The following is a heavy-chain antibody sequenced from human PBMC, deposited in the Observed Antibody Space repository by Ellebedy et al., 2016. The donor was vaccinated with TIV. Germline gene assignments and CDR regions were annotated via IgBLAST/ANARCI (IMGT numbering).Heavy chain of an antibody. CDR2: ISTDTGNP. Sequence: AASVKVSCKASGYTFTSYAMNWVRQAPGQGLEWLGWISTDTGNPTYAQAFTGRFVFSLYTSVSTAYLEINNLKAEDTAVYYCARVPMSARPWYFDNWGQGTLVTVSS. J-gene: IGHJ4*02. CDR1: GYTFTSYA. CDR3: ARVPMSARPWYFDN. V-gene: IGHV7-4-1*02.